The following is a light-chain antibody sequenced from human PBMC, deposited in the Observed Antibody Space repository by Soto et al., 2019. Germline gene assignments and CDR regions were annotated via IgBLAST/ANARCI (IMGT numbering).Light chain of an antibody. CDR2: AAS. CDR1: QSISSY. CDR3: QQSYSTPRT. Sequence: DIQMTQSPSSLSASVGDRVTITCRASQSISSYLNWYQQKPGKAPKLLIYAASSFQSGVPPRFSGSDSGTDFTLTISSLQPEDFATYYCQQSYSTPRTFGQGTKVETK. J-gene: IGKJ1*01. V-gene: IGKV1-39*01.